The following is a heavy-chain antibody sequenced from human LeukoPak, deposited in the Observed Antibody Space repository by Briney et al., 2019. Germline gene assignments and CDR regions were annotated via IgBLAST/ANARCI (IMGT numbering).Heavy chain of an antibody. D-gene: IGHD6-6*01. Sequence: PGGSLRLSCAASRFTFSDYYMSWIRQAPGKGLEWISYISTSGSTIYYADSVKGRFTISRDNAKNSLYLQMNSLRAEDTAVYYCAREGAIAARHHFDYWGQGTLVTVSS. V-gene: IGHV3-11*01. CDR3: AREGAIAARHHFDY. CDR1: RFTFSDYY. CDR2: ISTSGSTI. J-gene: IGHJ4*02.